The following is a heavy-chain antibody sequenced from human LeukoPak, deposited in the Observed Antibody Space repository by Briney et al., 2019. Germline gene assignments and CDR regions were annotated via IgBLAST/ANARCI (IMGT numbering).Heavy chain of an antibody. CDR1: GGSISSSSYY. CDR3: ARSHPAGDYVWGSYRPGDY. V-gene: IGHV4-39*07. D-gene: IGHD3-16*02. J-gene: IGHJ4*02. CDR2: IYYSGST. Sequence: SETLSLTCTVSGGSISSSSYYWGWIRQPPGKGLEWIGSIYYSGSTNYNPSLKSRVTISVDKSKNQFSLKLSSVTAADTAVYYCARSHPAGDYVWGSYRPGDYWGQGTLVTVSS.